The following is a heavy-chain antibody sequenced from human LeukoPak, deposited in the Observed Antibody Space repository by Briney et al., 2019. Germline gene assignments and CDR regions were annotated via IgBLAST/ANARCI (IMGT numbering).Heavy chain of an antibody. J-gene: IGHJ4*02. CDR2: INHSGST. CDR3: AVQLWPRYYYDSSGYYRKSQSGDY. Sequence: SETLSLTCAVYGGSFSGYYWSWIRQPPGKGLEWIGEINHSGSTNYNPPLKSRVTISVDTSKNQFSLKLSSVTAADTAVYYCAVQLWPRYYYDSSGYYRKSQSGDYWGQGTLVTVSS. V-gene: IGHV4-34*01. CDR1: GGSFSGYY. D-gene: IGHD3-22*01.